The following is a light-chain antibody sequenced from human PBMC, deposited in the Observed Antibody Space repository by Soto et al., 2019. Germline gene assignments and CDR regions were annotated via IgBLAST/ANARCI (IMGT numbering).Light chain of an antibody. V-gene: IGLV3-25*02. Sequence: SYELTQPPSVSVSPGQTARITCSGDALPKQYAYWYQQRPGQAPVLVIYRDTERPSGIPERFSGSSSGTRVTLTISGVQAEDEADYYCQSSDSSGSYYVFAAGTKVTVL. CDR2: RDT. CDR1: ALPKQY. CDR3: QSSDSSGSYYV. J-gene: IGLJ1*01.